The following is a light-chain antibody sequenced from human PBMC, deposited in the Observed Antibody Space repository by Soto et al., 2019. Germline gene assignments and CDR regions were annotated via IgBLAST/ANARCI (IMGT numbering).Light chain of an antibody. J-gene: IGLJ3*02. CDR3: AAWDDNLRGVV. Sequence: QSGLTQPPSASGTPGQRIIISCSGSSSNIGRNTDNWYQHLPGRAPKVLIYRNSNRHSGVPDRFCGSQSVFSASLALSGLQSEDEDDYYCAAWDDNLRGVVFGGGTKLTVL. CDR2: RNS. CDR1: SSNIGRNT. V-gene: IGLV1-44*01.